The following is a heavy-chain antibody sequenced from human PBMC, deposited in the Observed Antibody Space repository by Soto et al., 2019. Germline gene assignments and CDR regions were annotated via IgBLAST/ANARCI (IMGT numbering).Heavy chain of an antibody. CDR3: ARDYYDILTGYYKGPWFDP. J-gene: IGHJ5*02. D-gene: IGHD3-9*01. V-gene: IGHV1-2*04. CDR1: GYTFTSYG. CDR2: INPNSGGT. Sequence: ASVKVSCKASGYTFTSYGISWVRQAPGQGLEWMGWINPNSGGTNYAQKFQGWVTMTRDTSISTAYMELSRLRSDDTAVYYCARDYYDILTGYYKGPWFDPWGQGTLVTVSS.